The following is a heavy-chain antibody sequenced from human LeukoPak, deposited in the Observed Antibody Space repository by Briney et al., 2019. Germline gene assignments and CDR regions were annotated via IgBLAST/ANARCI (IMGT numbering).Heavy chain of an antibody. Sequence: GGSLRLSCEGSGFTFSSYSMNWVRQAPGKGLEWVSYISSSSSIIYYAYSVKGRFTISRDNAKNSLYLQMNSLRDEDTAVFYCARGETRKDIWGQGTMVTVSS. CDR1: GFTFSSYS. D-gene: IGHD1-26*01. J-gene: IGHJ3*02. CDR2: ISSSSSII. V-gene: IGHV3-48*02. CDR3: ARGETRKDI.